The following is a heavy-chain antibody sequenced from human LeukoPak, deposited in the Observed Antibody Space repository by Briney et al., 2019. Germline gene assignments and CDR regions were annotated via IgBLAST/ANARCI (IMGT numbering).Heavy chain of an antibody. CDR2: ISYDGSNK. D-gene: IGHD3-22*01. CDR1: GFTFSSYG. Sequence: GGSLRLSCAASGFTFSSYGMHWVRQAPGKGLEWVAVISYDGSNKYYADSVKGRFTISRDNSKNTLYLQMNSLRAEDTAVYYCARAAYYDSSGYYPTSDFDYWGQGTLVTVSS. CDR3: ARAAYYDSSGYYPTSDFDY. V-gene: IGHV3-30*03. J-gene: IGHJ4*02.